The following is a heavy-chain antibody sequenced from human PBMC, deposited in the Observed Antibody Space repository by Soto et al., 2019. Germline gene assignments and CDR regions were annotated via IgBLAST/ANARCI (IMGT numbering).Heavy chain of an antibody. CDR3: ARQSILDYYMDV. J-gene: IGHJ6*03. V-gene: IGHV4-39*01. D-gene: IGHD3-3*01. CDR2: IYYSGST. CDR1: GGSISISSYY. Sequence: PSETLSLTCTVSGGSISISSYYWGWIRQPPGKGLEWIGSIYYSGSTYYNPSLKSRVTISVDTSKNQFSLKLSSVTAADTAVYYCARQSILDYYMDVWGKGTTVTVSS.